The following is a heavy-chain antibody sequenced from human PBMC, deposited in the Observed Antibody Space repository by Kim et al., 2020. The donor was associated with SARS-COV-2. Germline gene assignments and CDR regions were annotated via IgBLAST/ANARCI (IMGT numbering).Heavy chain of an antibody. Sequence: GGSLRLSCAASGFTFSSYAMSWVRQAPGKGLEWISAISGSGGSTYYADSVKGRFTISRDNSKNTLYLQMNSLRAEDTAVYYCAKDQSVWVAGEVDYWGQGTLVTVSS. CDR2: ISGSGGST. V-gene: IGHV3-23*01. J-gene: IGHJ4*02. CDR3: AKDQSVWVAGEVDY. D-gene: IGHD6-19*01. CDR1: GFTFSSYA.